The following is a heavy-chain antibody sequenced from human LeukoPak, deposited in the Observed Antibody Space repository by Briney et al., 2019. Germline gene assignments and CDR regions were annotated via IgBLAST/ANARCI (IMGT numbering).Heavy chain of an antibody. J-gene: IGHJ4*02. D-gene: IGHD3-22*01. CDR2: ISAYNGNT. CDR1: GYTFTSYG. Sequence: ASVKVSCKASGYTFTSYGISWVRQAPGQGLEWMGWISAYNGNTNYAQKLQGRVTMTTETSTSTAYMELRSLRSDDTAVYYCARAAYDSSGYYYPDYWGQGTLVTVSS. V-gene: IGHV1-18*01. CDR3: ARAAYDSSGYYYPDY.